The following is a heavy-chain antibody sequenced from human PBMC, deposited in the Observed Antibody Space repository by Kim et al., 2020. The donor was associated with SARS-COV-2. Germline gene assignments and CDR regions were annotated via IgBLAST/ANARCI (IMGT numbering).Heavy chain of an antibody. CDR3: ARDSPIDFDWLLPYYYYGMDV. D-gene: IGHD3-9*01. J-gene: IGHJ6*02. V-gene: IGHV3-21*01. CDR1: GFTFSSYS. Sequence: GGSLRLSCAASGFTFSSYSMNWVRQAPGKGLEWVSSISSSSSYIYYADSVKGRFTISRDNAKNSLYLQMNSLRAEDTAVYYCARDSPIDFDWLLPYYYYGMDVWGQGTTVTVSS. CDR2: ISSSSSYI.